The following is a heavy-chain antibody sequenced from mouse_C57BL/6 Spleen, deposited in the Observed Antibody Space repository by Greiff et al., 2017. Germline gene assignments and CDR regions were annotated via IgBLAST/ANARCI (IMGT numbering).Heavy chain of an antibody. Sequence: VQLQQSGPELVKPGASVKISCKASGYAFSSSWMNWVKQRPGKGLEWIGRIYPGDGDTNYNGKFKGKATLTANKSSSTAYMQRSSLTSEDSAVYFCARDGNYDAMDYWGQGTSVTVSS. CDR1: GYAFSSSW. CDR3: ARDGNYDAMDY. CDR2: IYPGDGDT. D-gene: IGHD2-1*01. J-gene: IGHJ4*01. V-gene: IGHV1-82*01.